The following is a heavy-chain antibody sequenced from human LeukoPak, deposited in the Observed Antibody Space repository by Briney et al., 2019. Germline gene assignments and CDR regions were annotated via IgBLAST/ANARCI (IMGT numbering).Heavy chain of an antibody. D-gene: IGHD2-15*01. Sequence: GTSVKVSCKASGFTFTGSATQWVRQARGQRPECIGWIVIGSGDTTYAQTLQERATITRDLSTSTAYMELSSLRSEDTAMYYCAADLLAGYQGTFDIWGQGTMVTVSS. J-gene: IGHJ3*02. CDR1: GFTFTGSA. CDR3: AADLLAGYQGTFDI. CDR2: IVIGSGDT. V-gene: IGHV1-58*02.